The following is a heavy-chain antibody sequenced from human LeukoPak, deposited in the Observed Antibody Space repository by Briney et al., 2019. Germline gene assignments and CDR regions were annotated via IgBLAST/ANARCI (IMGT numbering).Heavy chain of an antibody. CDR2: INDKGVDK. D-gene: IGHD6-19*01. CDR1: GFIFSKYG. J-gene: IGHJ4*02. Sequence: PGGSLRLSCGASGFIFSKYGMRWVRQAPGKGLEWVAFINDKGVDKNYADSVKGRFTISRDNPKNSLYLQMNSLRAEDTAVYYCARVRSGWYEDYWGQGTLVTVSS. V-gene: IGHV3-30*02. CDR3: ARVRSGWYEDY.